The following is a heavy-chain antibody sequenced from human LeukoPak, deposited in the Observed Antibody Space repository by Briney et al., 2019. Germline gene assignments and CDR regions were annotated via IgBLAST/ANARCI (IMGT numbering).Heavy chain of an antibody. CDR2: IHSDGSTT. V-gene: IGHV3-74*01. CDR1: GFTFSNYW. J-gene: IGHJ4*02. D-gene: IGHD6-19*01. Sequence: QPGGSLRLSCAASGFTFSNYWMHWVRQAPGKGLVWVSRIHSDGSTTIYADSVKGRFTMSRDNAKNTLYLQMNSLRAEDTAVYYCARATTPSLVVAGTDRGQGTLVTVSS. CDR3: ARATTPSLVVAGTD.